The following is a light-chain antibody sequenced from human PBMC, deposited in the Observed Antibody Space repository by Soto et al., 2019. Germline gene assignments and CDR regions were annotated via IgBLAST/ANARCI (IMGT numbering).Light chain of an antibody. Sequence: DIQMTQSLSSLSASVGDTVTITCRASQSISNSLSWYQQKPGKAPKFLIYVASTLQRGVPSRFSGSGSGTDFTLTIRSLQPEDVATYCCQQTFSPSYTFGQGTKLEIK. CDR2: VAS. CDR1: QSISNS. J-gene: IGKJ2*01. V-gene: IGKV1-39*01. CDR3: QQTFSPSYT.